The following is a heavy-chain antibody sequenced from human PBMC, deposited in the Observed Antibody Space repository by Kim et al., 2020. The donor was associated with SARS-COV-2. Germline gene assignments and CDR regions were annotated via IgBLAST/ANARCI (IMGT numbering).Heavy chain of an antibody. CDR3: AKDHRLVAAGGLGYFDY. Sequence: GGSLRLSCAASGFTFDDYTMTWVRQAPGKGLEWVSVISGGGVSTYYADSVKGRFTISRDNSKNSLYLQMNSLRTEDTALYYCAKDHRLVAAGGLGYFDYWGQGTPGTVSS. J-gene: IGHJ4*02. CDR1: GFTFDDYT. D-gene: IGHD2-2*01. CDR2: ISGGGVST. V-gene: IGHV3-43*02.